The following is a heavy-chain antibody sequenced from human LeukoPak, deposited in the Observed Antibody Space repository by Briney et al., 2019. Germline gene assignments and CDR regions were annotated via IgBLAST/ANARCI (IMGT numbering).Heavy chain of an antibody. CDR3: ARGSKSYGDYIRSRIYYIDY. CDR2: ISNDGSNK. CDR1: GFTFSSYE. J-gene: IGHJ4*02. Sequence: PGGSLRLSCAASGFTFSSYEMNWVRQAPGKGLEWVAVISNDGSNKYYADSVKGRFTISRDNSKNTLYLQMNSLRGEDTAVYYCARGSKSYGDYIRSRIYYIDYWGQGTLVTVSS. D-gene: IGHD4-17*01. V-gene: IGHV3-30*04.